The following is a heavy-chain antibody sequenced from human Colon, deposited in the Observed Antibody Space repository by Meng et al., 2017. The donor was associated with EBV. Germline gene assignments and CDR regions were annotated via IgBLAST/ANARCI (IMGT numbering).Heavy chain of an antibody. Sequence: QLQRQEPASGLVKPSGTLSLTCAVSGGSIDSDNWWNWVRQTPGKGLEWIGEISHSGTTNYNPSLKSRVTISIDKSKNQFSLKLTSVTAADTAVYYCARDYYASGFVFDLWGQGTLVTVSS. D-gene: IGHD3-10*01. CDR1: GGSIDSDNW. V-gene: IGHV4-4*02. CDR3: ARDYYASGFVFDL. CDR2: ISHSGTT. J-gene: IGHJ5*02.